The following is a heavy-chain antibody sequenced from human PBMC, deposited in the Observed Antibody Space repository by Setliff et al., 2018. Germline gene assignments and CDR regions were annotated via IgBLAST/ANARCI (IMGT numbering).Heavy chain of an antibody. J-gene: IGHJ5*02. Sequence: SETLSLTCTVSGGSISSGGYYWSWIRQHPGKGLEWIGYIYYSGNTYYNPSLKSRVTISVDTSKNQFSLKLSSVTAADTATYYCARAGPTVTFFRVLVISWWDPWGQGSLVTVSS. D-gene: IGHD3-3*01. CDR3: ARAGPTVTFFRVLVISWWDP. V-gene: IGHV4-31*02. CDR1: GGSISSGGYY. CDR2: IYYSGNT.